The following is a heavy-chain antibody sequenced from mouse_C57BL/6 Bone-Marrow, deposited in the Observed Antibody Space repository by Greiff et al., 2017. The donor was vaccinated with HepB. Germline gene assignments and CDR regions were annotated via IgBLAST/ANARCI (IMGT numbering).Heavy chain of an antibody. Sequence: EVQGVESGPELVKPGASVKIPCKASGYTFTDYNMDWVKQSHGKSLEWIGDINPNNGGTIYNQKFKGKATLTVDKSSSTAYMELRSLTSEDTAVYYCARGGVAWFAYWGQGTLVTVSA. CDR1: GYTFTDYN. CDR3: ARGGVAWFAY. CDR2: INPNNGGT. V-gene: IGHV1-18*01. J-gene: IGHJ3*01.